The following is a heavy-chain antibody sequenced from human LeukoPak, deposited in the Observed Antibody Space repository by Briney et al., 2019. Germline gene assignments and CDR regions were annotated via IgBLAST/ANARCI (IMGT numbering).Heavy chain of an antibody. CDR2: ISSGGGVI. Sequence: GGSLRLSCAASGFTFKTYSKVWVRQAPGKGLKWVSYISSGGGVIHYADSVKGRFTTSRENAQNSLYLQMNSLRDEDTAVYYCARVGVGTWASSWDHWGQGTLVTVSS. V-gene: IGHV3-48*02. D-gene: IGHD2-15*01. CDR1: GFTFKTYS. J-gene: IGHJ4*02. CDR3: ARVGVGTWASSWDH.